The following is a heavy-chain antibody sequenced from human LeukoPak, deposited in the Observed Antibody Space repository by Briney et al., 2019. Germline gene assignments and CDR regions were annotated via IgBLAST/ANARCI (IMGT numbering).Heavy chain of an antibody. J-gene: IGHJ4*02. Sequence: GGSLRLSCAASGFTFRTYAMNWVRQAPGKGLEWVSYISSTSETIHYADSVKGRFTISRDNAKKSLYLQMDGLRAEDTAFYYCASGVIGTYYTDFWGQGTPVTVSS. CDR2: ISSTSETI. CDR1: GFTFRTYA. CDR3: ASGVIGTYYTDF. V-gene: IGHV3-48*04. D-gene: IGHD1-26*01.